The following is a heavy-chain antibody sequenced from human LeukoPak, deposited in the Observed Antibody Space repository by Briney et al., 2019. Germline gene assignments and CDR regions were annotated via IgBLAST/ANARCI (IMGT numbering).Heavy chain of an antibody. Sequence: ASVKVSRTASGYTFTSYDISWVRQATGQGLEWMGWMNPNSGNAGYAQRFQGRVTMTRNNSISTAYMELTSLRSEDTAVYYCGRPLQRGSWTQRALDYWGQGTLVTVSS. V-gene: IGHV1-8*01. J-gene: IGHJ4*02. CDR2: MNPNSGNA. CDR1: GYTFTSYD. D-gene: IGHD3-10*01. CDR3: GRPLQRGSWTQRALDY.